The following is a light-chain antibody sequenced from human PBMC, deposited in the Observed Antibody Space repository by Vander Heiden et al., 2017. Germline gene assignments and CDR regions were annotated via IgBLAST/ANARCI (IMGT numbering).Light chain of an antibody. J-gene: IGLJ3*02. CDR1: SSNRRSNT. CDR3: AAWDDSLNGWV. V-gene: IGLV1-44*01. CDR2: SSN. Sequence: SVGTHPPSAFGTPGQMVALSCSGSSSNRRSNTVSWYQHQPGTAPILVIHSSNQRPSGVPDRFSGSKSATSASLAISGVQSEDEADYYCAAWDDSLNGWVFGGGTKLTVL.